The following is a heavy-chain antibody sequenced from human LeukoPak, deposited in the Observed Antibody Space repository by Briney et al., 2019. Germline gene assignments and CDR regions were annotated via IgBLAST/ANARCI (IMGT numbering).Heavy chain of an antibody. Sequence: ASVKVSCKASGGTFSSYAISWVRQAPGQGLELMGGIIPIFGTANYAQKFQGRVTITADESTSTAYMELSSLRSEDTAVYYCARENLYSSSWYGGWFDPWGQGTLVTVSS. J-gene: IGHJ5*02. CDR2: IIPIFGTA. CDR3: ARENLYSSSWYGGWFDP. V-gene: IGHV1-69*01. D-gene: IGHD6-13*01. CDR1: GGTFSSYA.